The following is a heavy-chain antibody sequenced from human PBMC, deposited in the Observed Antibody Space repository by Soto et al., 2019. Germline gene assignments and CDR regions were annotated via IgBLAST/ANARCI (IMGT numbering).Heavy chain of an antibody. D-gene: IGHD3-10*01. CDR3: ARHVWFGELLSVVRFDY. V-gene: IGHV4-39*01. J-gene: IGHJ4*02. CDR2: IYYSGST. Sequence: SETLSLTCTVSGGSISSSSYYWGWIRQPPGKGLEWIGSIYYSGSTYYNPSLKSRVTISVDTSKNQFSLKLSSLTAADTVFYYCARHVWFGELLSVVRFDYWGREPWSPSPQ. CDR1: GGSISSSSYY.